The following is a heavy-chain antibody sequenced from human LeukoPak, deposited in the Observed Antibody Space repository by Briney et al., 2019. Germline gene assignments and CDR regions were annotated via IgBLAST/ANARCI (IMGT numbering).Heavy chain of an antibody. CDR2: ISSSSSYI. V-gene: IGHV3-21*01. CDR1: GFTFGSYS. D-gene: IGHD4-17*01. J-gene: IGHJ4*02. Sequence: GGSLRLSCAASGFTFGSYSMTWVRQAPGKGLEWVPFISSSSSYIYYADSVRGRFTISRDNAKNSLYLQMNSPRGEDTAVYYCARDLGYGTFGYWGQETLVTVSS. CDR3: ARDLGYGTFGY.